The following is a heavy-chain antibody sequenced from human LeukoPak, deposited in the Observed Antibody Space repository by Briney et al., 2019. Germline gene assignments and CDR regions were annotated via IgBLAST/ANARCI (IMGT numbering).Heavy chain of an antibody. CDR1: RFNVNNYW. CDR2: INEDGRVT. V-gene: IGHV3-74*01. D-gene: IGHD3-16*01. J-gene: IGHJ4*02. CDR3: VKDFGGNSDY. Sequence: GGSLRLSCAASRFNVNNYWMHWVRQAPGKGLVWVSRINEDGRVTSYAGSVRGRFTISRDSVENTLHLQMNSLRAEDTAVYYCVKDFGGNSDYWGQGTLVTVTS.